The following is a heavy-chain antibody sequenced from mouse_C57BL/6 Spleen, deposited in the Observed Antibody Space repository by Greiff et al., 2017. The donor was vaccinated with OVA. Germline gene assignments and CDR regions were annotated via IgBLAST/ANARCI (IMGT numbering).Heavy chain of an antibody. J-gene: IGHJ4*01. CDR3: ARHAGDYAMDY. CDR1: GFSLTSYG. V-gene: IGHV2-6-1*01. CDR2: IWSDGST. Sequence: QVQLKQSGPGLVAPSQSLSITCTVSGFSLTSYGVHWVRQPPGKGLEWLVVIWSDGSTTYNSALKSRLRISKDNSKSQVFIKMNSLQTDDTAMYYCARHAGDYAMDYWGQGTSVTVSS.